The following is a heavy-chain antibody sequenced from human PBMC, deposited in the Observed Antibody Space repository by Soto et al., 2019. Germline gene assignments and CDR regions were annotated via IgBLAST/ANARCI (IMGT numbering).Heavy chain of an antibody. CDR1: DVSLSSAGVS. J-gene: IGHJ4*02. V-gene: IGHV2-5*01. CDR3: AHSDGGYEIIYFDV. D-gene: IGHD5-12*01. Sequence: QITLKESGPTLVRPRQTLTLTCALSDVSLSSAGVSVGWIRQPPGKALEWLALIYWNDDRRYSPSLKGRLTITKDTPKNEVVLTLTDLDLADTATYFCAHSDGGYEIIYFDVWGQGILVTVAS. CDR2: IYWNDDR.